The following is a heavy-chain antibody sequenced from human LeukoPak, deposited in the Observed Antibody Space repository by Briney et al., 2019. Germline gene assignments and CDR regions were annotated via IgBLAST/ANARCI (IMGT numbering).Heavy chain of an antibody. CDR3: ANAGYDSSGYYEDAFDI. V-gene: IGHV3-23*01. D-gene: IGHD3-22*01. Sequence: GGSLRLSCAASGFTFSSYAMSWVRPAPGKGREWVSAISGSGGSTYYADSVKGRFTISRDNSKNTLYLQMNSLRAEDTAVYYCANAGYDSSGYYEDAFDIWGQGTMVTVSS. CDR1: GFTFSSYA. J-gene: IGHJ3*02. CDR2: ISGSGGST.